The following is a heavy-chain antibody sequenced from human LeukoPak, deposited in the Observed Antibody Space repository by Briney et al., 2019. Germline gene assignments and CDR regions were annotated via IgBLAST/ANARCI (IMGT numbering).Heavy chain of an antibody. J-gene: IGHJ5*02. V-gene: IGHV4-34*01. CDR2: INHSGST. D-gene: IGHD2-15*01. CDR3: ARCSGFHNWFDP. CDR1: GGSFSGYY. Sequence: SETLSLTCAVYGGSFSGYYWSWIRQPPGKGLEWIGEINHSGSTNYNPSLKSRVTISVDTSKNQFSLKLSSVTAADTAVYYCARCSGFHNWFDPWGQGTLVTVSS.